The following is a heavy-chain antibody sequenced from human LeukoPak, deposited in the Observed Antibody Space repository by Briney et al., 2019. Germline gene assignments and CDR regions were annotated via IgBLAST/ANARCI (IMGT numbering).Heavy chain of an antibody. CDR1: GFTFSSHS. CDR3: ARGGNIVATISAS. Sequence: PGGSLRLSCAASGFTFSSHSMNWVRQAPGKGLEWVSSISGSGSYIFYADSLKGRFTISRDNAKNSLYLHMNSLRVEDTAVYYCARGGNIVATISASWGQGTLVTVSS. D-gene: IGHD5-12*01. V-gene: IGHV3-21*06. CDR2: ISGSGSYI. J-gene: IGHJ5*02.